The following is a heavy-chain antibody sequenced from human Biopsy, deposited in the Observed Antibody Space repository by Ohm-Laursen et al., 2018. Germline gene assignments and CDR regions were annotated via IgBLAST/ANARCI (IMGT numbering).Heavy chain of an antibody. CDR3: GRAVRNQLLTDP. J-gene: IGHJ5*02. V-gene: IGHV1-8*01. D-gene: IGHD1-7*01. Sequence: ASVKVSCKASGYTFTSYDITWVRQASGQGPEWIGWLNPVSGNSNFGQKFRGRVTVTSDTSISTSYMELSGLTSDDTATYYCGRAVRNQLLTDPWGQGTLVTVTS. CDR2: LNPVSGNS. CDR1: GYTFTSYD.